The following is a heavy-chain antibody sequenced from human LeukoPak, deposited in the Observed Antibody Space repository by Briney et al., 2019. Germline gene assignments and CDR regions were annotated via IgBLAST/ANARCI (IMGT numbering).Heavy chain of an antibody. CDR2: IRSKANSYAT. D-gene: IGHD1-7*01. Sequence: GGSLRLSCAASGFTFSNAWMSWVRQASGKGLEWVGRIRSKANSYATAYAASVKGRFTISRDDSKNTAYLQMNSLKTEDTAVYYCKKLELGSHGYYYYMDVWGKGTTVTVSS. J-gene: IGHJ6*03. CDR3: KKLELGSHGYYYYMDV. CDR1: GFTFSNAW. V-gene: IGHV3-73*01.